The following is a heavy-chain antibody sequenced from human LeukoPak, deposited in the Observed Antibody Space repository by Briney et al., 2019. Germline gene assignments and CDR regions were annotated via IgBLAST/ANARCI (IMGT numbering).Heavy chain of an antibody. Sequence: PGGSLRLSCAASGFTFSSYSMNWVRQAPGKGLEWVSYISSSSSTIYYADSVKGRFTISRDNSKNSLYLQMISLRAEDTAIYYCARDPYSGSYGDSYYYYMDVWGKGTTVTISS. CDR1: GFTFSSYS. CDR3: ARDPYSGSYGDSYYYYMDV. J-gene: IGHJ6*03. D-gene: IGHD1-26*01. CDR2: ISSSSSTI. V-gene: IGHV3-48*04.